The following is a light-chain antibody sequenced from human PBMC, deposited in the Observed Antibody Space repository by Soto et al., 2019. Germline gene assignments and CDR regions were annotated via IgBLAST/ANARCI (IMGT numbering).Light chain of an antibody. CDR3: QVWESGRGV. Sequence: SYELAQPPSVSVAPGQTARITCGGNNIGGKSVHWYQQKPGQAPVLVVYDDSDRPSGIPERFSGSNSVNTATLTISRVAAGDEADYYCQVWESGRGVFGTGTK. J-gene: IGLJ1*01. V-gene: IGLV3-21*02. CDR1: NIGGKS. CDR2: DDS.